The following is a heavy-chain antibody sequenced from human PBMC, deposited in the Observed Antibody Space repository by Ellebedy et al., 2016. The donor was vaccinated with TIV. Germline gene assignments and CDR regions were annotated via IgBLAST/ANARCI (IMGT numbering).Heavy chain of an antibody. CDR2: IISIFGTT. J-gene: IGHJ4*02. Sequence: SVKVSCKASGATLSGSAISWVRPAPGLGLEWIGGIISIFGTTKYAQKFQGRVTLTADQLTTTSHMELSDLRFEDTAIYYCARHIGYSNGPSEYWGQGSLVTVSS. V-gene: IGHV1-69*13. CDR3: ARHIGYSNGPSEY. CDR1: GATLSGSA. D-gene: IGHD6-19*01.